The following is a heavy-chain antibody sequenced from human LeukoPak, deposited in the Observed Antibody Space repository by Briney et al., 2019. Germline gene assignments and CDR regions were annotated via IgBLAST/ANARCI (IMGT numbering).Heavy chain of an antibody. CDR1: GGTFSSYA. J-gene: IGHJ5*02. CDR3: AREGASVVVRGGDGIGWFDP. V-gene: IGHV1-69*05. Sequence: ASVKVSCKASGGTFSSYAISWVRQAPGQGLEWMGGIIPIFGTANYAQKFQGRVTITTDESTSTAYMELSSLRSEDTAVYYCAREGASVVVRGGDGIGWFDPWGQGTLVTVSS. CDR2: IIPIFGTA. D-gene: IGHD2-2*01.